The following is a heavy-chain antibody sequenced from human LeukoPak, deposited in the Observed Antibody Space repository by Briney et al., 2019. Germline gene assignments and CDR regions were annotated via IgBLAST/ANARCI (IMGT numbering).Heavy chain of an antibody. CDR2: MNPNSGNT. CDR3: ARVLSTIFGVVIQDGMDV. CDR1: GYTFTSYD. Sequence: ASVKVSCKASGYTFTSYDINWVRQATGQGLEWMGWMNPNSGNTGYAQEFQGRVTMTRNTSISTAYMELSSLRSEDTAVYYCARVLSTIFGVVIQDGMDVWGQGTTVTVSS. J-gene: IGHJ6*02. D-gene: IGHD3-3*01. V-gene: IGHV1-8*01.